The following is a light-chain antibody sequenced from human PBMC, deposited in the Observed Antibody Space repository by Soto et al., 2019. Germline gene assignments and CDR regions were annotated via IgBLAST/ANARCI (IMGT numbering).Light chain of an antibody. V-gene: IGLV2-14*03. J-gene: IGLJ3*02. CDR1: SSDVGGYNY. CDR2: DVT. Sequence: QLVLTQPASVSGSPGQSITIFCTGTSSDVGGYNYVSWYQQRPGKPPKLMIYDVTNRTSGVSNRFSGSKSGSTASLTISGLQAEDEGDYYCSSYTNRNTVVFGGGTKLTVL. CDR3: SSYTNRNTVV.